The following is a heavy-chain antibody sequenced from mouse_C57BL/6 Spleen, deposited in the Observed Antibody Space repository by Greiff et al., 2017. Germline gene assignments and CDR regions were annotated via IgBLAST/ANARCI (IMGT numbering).Heavy chain of an antibody. CDR3: TRGAYYYGSSYDFDY. J-gene: IGHJ2*01. V-gene: IGHV5-9-1*02. CDR1: GFTFSSYA. D-gene: IGHD1-1*01. CDR2: ISSGGDYT. Sequence: EVHLVESGEGLVKPGGSLKLSCAASGFTFSSYAMSWVRQTPEKRLEWVAYISSGGDYTYYADTVKGRFTISRDNARNTLYLQMSSLKSEDTAMYYCTRGAYYYGSSYDFDYWGQGTTLTVSS.